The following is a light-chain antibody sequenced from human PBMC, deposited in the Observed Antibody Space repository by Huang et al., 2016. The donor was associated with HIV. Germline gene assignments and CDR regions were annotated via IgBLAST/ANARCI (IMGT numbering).Light chain of an antibody. J-gene: IGKJ3*01. Sequence: ETVMTQSPVTLSVSPGDRASLSCRSSQIVSSHLAWYQQKPGQAPRLLIYAASTRATGVPAMFSVSGAGTEFTLTISTLQSEDSAVYYCQQYNDFRSTFGPGTRVEIK. CDR1: QIVSSH. CDR2: AAS. CDR3: QQYNDFRST. V-gene: IGKV3-15*01.